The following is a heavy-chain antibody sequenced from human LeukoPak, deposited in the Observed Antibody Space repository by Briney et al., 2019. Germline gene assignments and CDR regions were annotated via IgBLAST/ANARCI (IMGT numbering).Heavy chain of an antibody. V-gene: IGHV3-74*01. D-gene: IGHD1-26*01. J-gene: IGHJ3*02. CDR2: INTDGSIT. Sequence: GGSLRLSCAASGFTFSSYWMHWVRQAPGKGLVWVSRINTDGSITNYADSVKGRFTISRDNAKNTLYLQMNSLRAEDTATYYCAKEKRNLRGARDAFDIWGQGTMVTVSA. CDR1: GFTFSSYW. CDR3: AKEKRNLRGARDAFDI.